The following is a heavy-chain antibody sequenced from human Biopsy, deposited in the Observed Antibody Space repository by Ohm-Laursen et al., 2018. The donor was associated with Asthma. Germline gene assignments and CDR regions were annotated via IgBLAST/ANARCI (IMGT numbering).Heavy chain of an antibody. CDR2: ISKDASTQ. J-gene: IGHJ3*02. CDR1: GFSFSNFA. V-gene: IGHV3-30*01. Sequence: SLRLSCSATGFSFSNFAIHWVRQAPGKGLEWVGVISKDASTQDYADSVKGRFTMARDNSENTLDLQMNSLREEDTAVYYCVRDGTDDAFDIWGQGTVVSVSS. CDR3: VRDGTDDAFDI. D-gene: IGHD1-1*01.